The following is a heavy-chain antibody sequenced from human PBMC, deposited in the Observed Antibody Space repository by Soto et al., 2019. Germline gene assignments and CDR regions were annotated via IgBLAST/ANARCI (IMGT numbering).Heavy chain of an antibody. CDR2: IDPSDSYT. Sequence: PGESLKISCKGSGYSFTSYWISWVRQMPGKGLEWMGRIDPSDSYTNYSPSFQGHVTISADKSISTAYLQWSSLTASDTAMYYCARHGPVVVVAATSELGPYYYYGMDVWGQGTTVTVSS. CDR3: ARHGPVVVVAATSELGPYYYYGMDV. V-gene: IGHV5-10-1*01. J-gene: IGHJ6*02. D-gene: IGHD2-15*01. CDR1: GYSFTSYW.